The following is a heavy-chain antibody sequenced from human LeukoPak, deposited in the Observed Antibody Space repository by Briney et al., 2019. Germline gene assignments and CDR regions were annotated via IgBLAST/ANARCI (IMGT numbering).Heavy chain of an antibody. Sequence: GGSLRLSCAASGFTFSSYAMSWVRQAPGKGLEWVSAISGSGGSTYYAGSVKGRFTISRDNSKNTLYLQMNSLRAEDTAVYYCAKGRWLHFGFDYWGQGTLVTVSS. V-gene: IGHV3-23*01. CDR1: GFTFSSYA. CDR3: AKGRWLHFGFDY. D-gene: IGHD5-24*01. J-gene: IGHJ4*02. CDR2: ISGSGGST.